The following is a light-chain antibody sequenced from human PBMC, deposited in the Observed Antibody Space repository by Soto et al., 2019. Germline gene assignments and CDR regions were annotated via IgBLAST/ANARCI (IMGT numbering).Light chain of an antibody. CDR3: QQYQSYWT. CDR2: QAS. Sequence: DIQMTQSPSTLSASVGDRVSITCRASQSISRQLAWYQQKPGKTPNLLIYQASNLETGVPSRFTGSGSGTETTITIRRLRPDDLSSYYCQQYQSYWTFGQGTKVEVK. CDR1: QSISRQ. V-gene: IGKV1-5*03. J-gene: IGKJ1*01.